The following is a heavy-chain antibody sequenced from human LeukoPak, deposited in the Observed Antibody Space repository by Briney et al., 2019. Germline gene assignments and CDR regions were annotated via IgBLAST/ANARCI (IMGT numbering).Heavy chain of an antibody. CDR1: GGSLSGYY. Sequence: SETLSLTCTVSGGSLSGYYWTWIRQPPGKGLEWIGFIYYCGNTNYSPSLKSRVTISVDTSKNHFSLKLSSVSAADTALYYCAREIATSGGNSRALDYWGQGTLVTVSS. CDR3: AREIATSGGNSRALDY. J-gene: IGHJ4*02. CDR2: IYYCGNT. D-gene: IGHD4-23*01. V-gene: IGHV4-59*12.